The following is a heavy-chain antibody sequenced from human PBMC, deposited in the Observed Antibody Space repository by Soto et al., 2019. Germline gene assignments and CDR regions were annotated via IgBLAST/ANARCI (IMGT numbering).Heavy chain of an antibody. Sequence: GGDLRLSCAASGFTFRSYSIKWVRQAPGKGLEWVSSISSSSSYIYYADSVKGRFTISRDNAKNSLYLQMNSLRAEDTAVYYCARDTSGYDSSWGQGTLVTVSS. CDR2: ISSSSSYI. V-gene: IGHV3-21*01. CDR3: ARDTSGYDSS. J-gene: IGHJ4*02. CDR1: GFTFRSYS. D-gene: IGHD5-12*01.